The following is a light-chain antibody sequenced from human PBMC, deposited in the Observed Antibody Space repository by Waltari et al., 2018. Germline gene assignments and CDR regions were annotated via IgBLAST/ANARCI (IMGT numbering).Light chain of an antibody. V-gene: IGLV1-47*01. CDR1: SSNIGSNY. CDR2: RNN. CDR3: AAWDDSLV. J-gene: IGLJ3*02. Sequence: QSVLTQPPSASGTPGQRVTISCSGSSSNIGSNYVYWYQQLPGTAPKLLLYRNNQRPSWVPDRFSGSKSGTSASLAISGLRSEDEAYYYCAAWDDSLVFGGGTKLTVL.